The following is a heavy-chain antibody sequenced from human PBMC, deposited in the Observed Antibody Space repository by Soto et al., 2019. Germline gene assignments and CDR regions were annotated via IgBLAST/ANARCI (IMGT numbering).Heavy chain of an antibody. Sequence: QVHLVQSGTEARQPGASVKVSCKASGYTFNTYGISWVRQGTGQGLEWMGWISGFNGNTNYAQKFQGRVTMTTDTSTNTAYMELGSLTSDDMAVYYCTRWRGRTTEHWGQGSLVTVSS. CDR2: ISGFNGNT. CDR1: GYTFNTYG. J-gene: IGHJ4*02. D-gene: IGHD1-7*01. V-gene: IGHV1-18*03. CDR3: TRWRGRTTEH.